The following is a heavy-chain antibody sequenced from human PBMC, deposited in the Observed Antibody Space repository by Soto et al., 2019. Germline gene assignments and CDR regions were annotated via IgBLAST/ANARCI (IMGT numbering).Heavy chain of an antibody. CDR2: INAYNVYNGNT. D-gene: IGHD2-15*01. CDR3: ARARIFYGLDV. V-gene: IGHV1-18*01. Sequence: QVQLVQSGAEVKKPGASVKVSFKASGYTLTRFGISWVRQAPGQWLEWMGWINAYNVYNGNTNYAQNLQGRVTMTTDTSTSTAYMELRSLRSDDTAVYYCARARIFYGLDVWGQGTTVTVSS. CDR1: GYTLTRFG. J-gene: IGHJ6*02.